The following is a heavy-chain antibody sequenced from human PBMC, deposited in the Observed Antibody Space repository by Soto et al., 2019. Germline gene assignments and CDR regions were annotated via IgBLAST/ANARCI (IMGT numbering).Heavy chain of an antibody. CDR1: GGSISSSSYY. D-gene: IGHD3-16*01. CDR2: IYYSGST. V-gene: IGHV4-39*01. Sequence: SETLSLTCTVSGGSISSSSYYWGWIRQPPGKGLEWIGSIYYSGSTYYNPSLKSRVTISVDTSKNQFSLKLGSVTAADTAVYYCARRLVRAFGVLRLGDPDFDYWGQGTLVTVSS. J-gene: IGHJ4*02. CDR3: ARRLVRAFGVLRLGDPDFDY.